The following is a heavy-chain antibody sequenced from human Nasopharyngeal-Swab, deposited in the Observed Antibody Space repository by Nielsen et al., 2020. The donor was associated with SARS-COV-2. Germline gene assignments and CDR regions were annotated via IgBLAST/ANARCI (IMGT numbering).Heavy chain of an antibody. Sequence: WVRQAPGQRLEWMGWINAGNGNTKYPQKFQGRVTITRDTSASTAYMELSSLRSEGTAVYYCASLAGDPDYWGQGTLVTVSS. CDR3: ASLAGDPDY. D-gene: IGHD6-19*01. CDR2: INAGNGNT. J-gene: IGHJ4*02. V-gene: IGHV1-3*01.